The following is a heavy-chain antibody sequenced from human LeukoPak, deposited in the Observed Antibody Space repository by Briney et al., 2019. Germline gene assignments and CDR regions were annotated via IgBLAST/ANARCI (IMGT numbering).Heavy chain of an antibody. D-gene: IGHD6-13*01. CDR3: ARGGIGSSWLPFDH. CDR1: GFSFSSNS. CDR2: ISYDGSNK. V-gene: IGHV3-30*04. J-gene: IGHJ4*02. Sequence: HPGGSLRLSCAASGFSFSSNSMNWVRQAPGKGLEWVAVISYDGSNKVYADSVKGRFTISRDNSMSTLYLQMNSLRPEDTAVYYCARGGIGSSWLPFDHWGQGSLVTVSS.